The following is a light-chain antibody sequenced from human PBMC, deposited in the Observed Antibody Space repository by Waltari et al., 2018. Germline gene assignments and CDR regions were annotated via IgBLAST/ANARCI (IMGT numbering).Light chain of an antibody. CDR2: EVS. CDR3: CSYVGSRIVV. Sequence: SALTQPASVSGSPGQSITISCTGTSSDVGSYNLVSWYQQHPGKVPKLMIYEVSKRPSGISNRFSGSKSGNTASLTISGLQAEDEADYYCCSYVGSRIVVFGGGTKMTVL. J-gene: IGLJ2*01. CDR1: SSDVGSYNL. V-gene: IGLV2-23*02.